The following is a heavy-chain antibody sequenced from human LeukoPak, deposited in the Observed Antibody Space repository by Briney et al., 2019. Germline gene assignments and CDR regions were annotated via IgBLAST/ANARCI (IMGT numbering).Heavy chain of an antibody. V-gene: IGHV4-59*01. CDR3: ARDQDRVGFDY. CDR2: IYYSGST. J-gene: IGHJ4*02. CDR1: GGSISSYY. D-gene: IGHD1-26*01. Sequence: PSETLSLTCTVSGGSISSYYWSWIRQPPGKGLEWIGYIYYSGSTNYNPSLKSRVTISVDTSKNQFSLKLSSVTAADTAVYYCARDQDRVGFDYWGQGTLVTVS.